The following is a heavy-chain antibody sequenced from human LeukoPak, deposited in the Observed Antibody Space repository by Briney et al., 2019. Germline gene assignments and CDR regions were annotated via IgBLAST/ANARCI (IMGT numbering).Heavy chain of an antibody. CDR3: ARETVGTVTTVEGYYYYYMDV. J-gene: IGHJ6*03. D-gene: IGHD4-17*01. CDR1: GYTFTSYG. V-gene: IGHV1-18*01. Sequence: WASVKVSCKASGYTFTSYGISWVRQAPGQGLEWMGWISAYNGNTNYAQKLQGRVTMTTDTSTSTAYMELRSLRSDDTAVYYCARETVGTVTTVEGYYYYYMDVWGKGTTVTVSS. CDR2: ISAYNGNT.